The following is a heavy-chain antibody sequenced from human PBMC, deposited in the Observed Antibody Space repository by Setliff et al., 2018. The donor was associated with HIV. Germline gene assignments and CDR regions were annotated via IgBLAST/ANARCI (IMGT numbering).Heavy chain of an antibody. CDR1: GGSISSYY. CDR3: ARDFAGGYYDSSGYYDY. Sequence: SETLSLTCTVSGGSISSYYWSWIRQPAGKGLEWNGRIYTSGSTNYNPSLKSRVTMSVDTSKNQFSLKLSSVTAADTAVYYCARDFAGGYYDSSGYYDYWGQGTLVTVSS. D-gene: IGHD3-22*01. J-gene: IGHJ4*02. V-gene: IGHV4-4*07. CDR2: IYTSGST.